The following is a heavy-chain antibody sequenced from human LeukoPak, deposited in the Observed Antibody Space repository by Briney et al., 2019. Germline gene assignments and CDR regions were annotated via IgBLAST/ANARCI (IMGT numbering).Heavy chain of an antibody. D-gene: IGHD3-16*01. CDR2: ITHNGNVN. Sequence: GGSLRLSCAASGFTFSDYYMSWIRQAPGKGLEWVASITHNGNVNYYVDSVKGRFTISRDNAKNSLYLQMSNLRAEDTAVYFCARGGGLDVWGQGATVTVSS. CDR3: ARGGGLDV. J-gene: IGHJ6*02. CDR1: GFTFSDYY. V-gene: IGHV3-7*03.